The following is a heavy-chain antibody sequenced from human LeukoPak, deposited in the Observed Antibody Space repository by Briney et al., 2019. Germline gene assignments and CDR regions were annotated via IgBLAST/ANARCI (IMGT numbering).Heavy chain of an antibody. CDR2: ISTSGSTI. Sequence: GGSLRLSCAASRFTVSDYYMSWIRQAPGKGLEWVSYISTSGSTIYYADSVKGRFTISRDNARNSLYLQMNSLRAEDTAVYYCARGHDYGDYVPLYYFDYWGQGTLVTVSS. CDR1: RFTVSDYY. J-gene: IGHJ4*02. CDR3: ARGHDYGDYVPLYYFDY. D-gene: IGHD4-17*01. V-gene: IGHV3-11*01.